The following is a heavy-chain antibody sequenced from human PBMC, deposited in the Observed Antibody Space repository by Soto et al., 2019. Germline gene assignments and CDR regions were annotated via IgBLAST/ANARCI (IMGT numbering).Heavy chain of an antibody. CDR3: ARDDSSGYPDY. J-gene: IGHJ4*02. V-gene: IGHV3-21*01. CDR2: ISSSSSYI. CDR1: GFNFITYS. D-gene: IGHD3-22*01. Sequence: PGGSLRLSCAASGFNFITYSLSWVRQAPGKGLEWVASISSSSSYIYYADSVKGRFTSSRDNAKNSLYLQMNSLRAEDTAVYYCARDDSSGYPDYWGQGTLVTVSS.